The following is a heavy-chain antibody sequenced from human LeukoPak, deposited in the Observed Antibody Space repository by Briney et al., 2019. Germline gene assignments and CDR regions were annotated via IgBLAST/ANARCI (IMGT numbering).Heavy chain of an antibody. J-gene: IGHJ3*02. CDR1: GFTFSGYA. D-gene: IGHD1-7*01. Sequence: GGSLRLSCAASGFTFSGYAMHWVRQAPGKGLEWLAYIRFDGTDKYYADSVKGRFTISRDNSKNTLYVQMNSLRAEDTAVYYCAKGRLELLYDAFDIWGQGTMVAVSS. V-gene: IGHV3-30*02. CDR2: IRFDGTDK. CDR3: AKGRLELLYDAFDI.